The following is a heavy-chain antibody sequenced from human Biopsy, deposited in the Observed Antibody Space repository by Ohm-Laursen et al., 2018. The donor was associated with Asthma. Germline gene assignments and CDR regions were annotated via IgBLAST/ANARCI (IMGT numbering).Heavy chain of an antibody. CDR1: GFSFSNFA. Sequence: SLRLSCTAFGFSFSNFAIHWVRQAPGKGLEWVGVISKDASTQDYADSVKGRFTMVRDNSKNTLDLQMNSLREEDTAVYYCVRDGTDDAFDIWGQGTVVSVSS. V-gene: IGHV3-30*01. J-gene: IGHJ3*02. D-gene: IGHD1-1*01. CDR3: VRDGTDDAFDI. CDR2: ISKDASTQ.